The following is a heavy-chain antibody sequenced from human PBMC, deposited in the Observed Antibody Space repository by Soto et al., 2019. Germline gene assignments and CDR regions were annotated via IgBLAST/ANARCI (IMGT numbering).Heavy chain of an antibody. J-gene: IGHJ6*02. Sequence: SVKVSCKTSGFTFRSSAVQWVRQARGQRLEWIGWLVVGTGNTNYAQKFQQRVTISSDRSTNTVSMELSSLTSEDTAVYYCATGAYCSGGSCSANYYYYSGMDLWGQGTTVTVYS. D-gene: IGHD2-15*01. CDR3: ATGAYCSGGSCSANYYYYSGMDL. CDR2: LVVGTGNT. CDR1: GFTFRSSA. V-gene: IGHV1-58*01.